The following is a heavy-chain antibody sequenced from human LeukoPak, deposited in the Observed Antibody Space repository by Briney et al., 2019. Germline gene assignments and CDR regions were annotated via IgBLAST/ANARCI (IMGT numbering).Heavy chain of an antibody. V-gene: IGHV1-2*02. D-gene: IGHD1-7*01. CDR1: GYTFTGYY. Sequence: ASVKVSCKASGYTFTGYYMHWVRQAPGQGLEWMGWINPNSGGTNYAQKFQGRVTMTRDTPISTAYMELSRLRSDDTAVYYCARELELRPYYGMDVWGQGTTVTVSS. J-gene: IGHJ6*02. CDR2: INPNSGGT. CDR3: ARELELRPYYGMDV.